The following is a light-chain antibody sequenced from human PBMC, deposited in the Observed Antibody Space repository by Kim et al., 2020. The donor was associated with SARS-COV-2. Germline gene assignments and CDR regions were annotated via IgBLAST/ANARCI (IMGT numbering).Light chain of an antibody. CDR3: AAWDDSLSGVV. J-gene: IGLJ2*01. Sequence: GERVTISWSGSRSNIGSNYVYWYQQLPGTAPKLLIYRNNQRPSGVPDRFSGSKSGTSASLAISGLRSEDEADYYCAAWDDSLSGVVFGGGTQLTVL. CDR1: RSNIGSNY. CDR2: RNN. V-gene: IGLV1-47*01.